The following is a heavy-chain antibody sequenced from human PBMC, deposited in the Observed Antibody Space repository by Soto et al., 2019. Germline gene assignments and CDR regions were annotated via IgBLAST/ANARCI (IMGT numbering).Heavy chain of an antibody. CDR2: VSFDGNRQ. Sequence: QVQLVESGGGVVQPGKSLTLSCAASGFTFSSFAMHWVRQPPGKGLEWVAVVSFDGNRQYFSDSVKGRFTIPRDNSKNTVSLHMNSLRDDDSALYYCARRHREVPALIGDYFDYWGQGTLVTVSS. CDR1: GFTFSSFA. CDR3: ARRHREVPALIGDYFDY. V-gene: IGHV3-30*04. J-gene: IGHJ4*02. D-gene: IGHD2-2*01.